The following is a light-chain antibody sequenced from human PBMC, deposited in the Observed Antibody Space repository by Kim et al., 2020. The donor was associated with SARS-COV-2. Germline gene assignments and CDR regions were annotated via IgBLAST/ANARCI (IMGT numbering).Light chain of an antibody. J-gene: IGKJ1*01. Sequence: EIVLTQSPGTLSLSPGERATLSCRASQSVSSSYLAWYQQKPGQAPRLLIYGASSRATGIPDRFSGSGSGTDFTLTISILEPEEFAVYYCQQYGSSPWTFGQGTKVDIK. V-gene: IGKV3-20*01. CDR3: QQYGSSPWT. CDR1: QSVSSSY. CDR2: GAS.